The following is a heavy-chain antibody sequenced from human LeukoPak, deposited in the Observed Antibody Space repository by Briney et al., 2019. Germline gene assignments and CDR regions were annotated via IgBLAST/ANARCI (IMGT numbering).Heavy chain of an antibody. Sequence: SETLSLTCTVSGGSLSSYYWSWIRQPPGKGLEWIGYIYYSGSTNYNPSLKSRVTISVDTSKNQFSLKLSSVTAADTAVYYCARGLSTDLDYWGQGTLVTVSS. CDR2: IYYSGST. CDR3: ARGLSTDLDY. J-gene: IGHJ4*02. V-gene: IGHV4-59*01. CDR1: GGSLSSYY.